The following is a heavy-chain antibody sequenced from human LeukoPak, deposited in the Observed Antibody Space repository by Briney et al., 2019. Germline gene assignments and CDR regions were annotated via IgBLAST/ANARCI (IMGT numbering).Heavy chain of an antibody. J-gene: IGHJ4*02. CDR3: ARQVDTAMVYYFDY. V-gene: IGHV4-59*08. Sequence: PSETLSLTCTVSGGSISSYYWSWIRQPPGKGLEWIGYIYYSGSTNYNPSLKSRVTISVDTSKNQFSLKPSSVTAADTAVYYCARQVDTAMVYYFDYWGQGTLVSVSS. CDR2: IYYSGST. D-gene: IGHD5-18*01. CDR1: GGSISSYY.